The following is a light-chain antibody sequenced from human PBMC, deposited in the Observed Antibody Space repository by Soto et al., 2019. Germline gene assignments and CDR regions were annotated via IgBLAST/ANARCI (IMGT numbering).Light chain of an antibody. CDR3: GSYTVRSTWV. CDR2: EVI. Sequence: QSALTQPASVSGSPGQSITISRTGTSSDVGGYNYVSWYQHHRGKAPKLMIYEVINRPSGVSSRFSGSKSGNTASLTISGLQAEDEADYYCGSYTVRSTWVFGGGTKLTVL. V-gene: IGLV2-14*01. CDR1: SSDVGGYNY. J-gene: IGLJ3*02.